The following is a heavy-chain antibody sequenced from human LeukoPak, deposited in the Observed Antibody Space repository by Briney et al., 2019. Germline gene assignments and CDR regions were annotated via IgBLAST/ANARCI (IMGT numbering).Heavy chain of an antibody. Sequence: GGSLRLSCAGSGFSFSTYAMTWVRQAPGMGLESVSAISGSGGYTYYADSVKGRFTISRDNSKNTLYLQMNSLRAEDTAVYYCAKDDGSAYYYYGMDVWGQGTTVTVSS. D-gene: IGHD3-10*01. CDR3: AKDDGSAYYYYGMDV. V-gene: IGHV3-23*01. J-gene: IGHJ6*02. CDR1: GFSFSTYA. CDR2: ISGSGGYT.